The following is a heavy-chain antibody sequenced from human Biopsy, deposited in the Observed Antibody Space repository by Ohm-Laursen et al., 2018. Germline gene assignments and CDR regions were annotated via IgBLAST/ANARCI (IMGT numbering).Heavy chain of an antibody. V-gene: IGHV1-69*04. Sequence: SVKVSCKASGYTFTSYGISWVRQAPGHGLEWMGRIIPILGIPNYALKFHGRVTITADKSKATAYMELSSLRSEDTAVYYCANSMSTDVPWGMEVWGQGTTVTVSS. D-gene: IGHD3-10*02. CDR3: ANSMSTDVPWGMEV. J-gene: IGHJ6*02. CDR2: IIPILGIP. CDR1: GYTFTSYG.